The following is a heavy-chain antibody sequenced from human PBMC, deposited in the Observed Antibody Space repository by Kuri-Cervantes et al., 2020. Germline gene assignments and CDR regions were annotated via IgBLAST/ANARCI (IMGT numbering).Heavy chain of an antibody. V-gene: IGHV4-39*07. Sequence: GSLRLSCTVSGGSISSSSYYWGWIRQPPGKGLEWIGEINHSGSTNYNPSLKSRVTISVDTSKNQFSLKLSSVTAADTAVYYCARGKRYNWNYGGNFDYWGQGTLVTVSS. CDR2: INHSGST. D-gene: IGHD1-7*01. CDR3: ARGKRYNWNYGGNFDY. CDR1: GGSISSSSYY. J-gene: IGHJ4*02.